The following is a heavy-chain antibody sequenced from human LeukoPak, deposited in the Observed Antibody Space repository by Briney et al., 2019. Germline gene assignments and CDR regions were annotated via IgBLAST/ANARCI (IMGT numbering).Heavy chain of an antibody. CDR2: ISAYNGNT. CDR3: ARTTFDTRGSGSQQLFDY. CDR1: GYTFTSYG. Sequence: ASVKVFCKASGYTFTSYGISWVRQAPGQGLEWMGWISAYNGNTNYAQKLQGRVTMTTDTSTSTAYMELRSLRSDDTAVYYCARTTFDTRGSGSQQLFDYWGQGTLVTVSS. V-gene: IGHV1-18*01. D-gene: IGHD1-26*01. J-gene: IGHJ4*02.